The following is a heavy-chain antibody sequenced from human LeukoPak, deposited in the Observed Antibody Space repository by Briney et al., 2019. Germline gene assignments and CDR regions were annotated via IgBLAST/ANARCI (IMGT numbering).Heavy chain of an antibody. J-gene: IGHJ5*02. CDR2: ISSNSATM. Sequence: PGGSLRLTCEASGFAFSDFSLNWVRQATGKGLERISYISSNSATMEYADSVKGRFTISRDNAKNSVFLQMNSLRPEDTGVYYCASVPRITTFTVVTRRNWFDPWGQGTLVTVSS. D-gene: IGHD3-3*01. V-gene: IGHV3-48*04. CDR3: ASVPRITTFTVVTRRNWFDP. CDR1: GFAFSDFS.